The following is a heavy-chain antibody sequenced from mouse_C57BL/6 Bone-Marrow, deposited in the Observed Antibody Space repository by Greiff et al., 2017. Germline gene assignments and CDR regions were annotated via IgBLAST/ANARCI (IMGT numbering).Heavy chain of an antibody. CDR3: TRGGVVSYWYFDV. V-gene: IGHV1-15*01. Sequence: QVQLQQSGAELVRPGASVTLSCKASGYTFTDYEMHWVKQTPVHGLEWIGAIDPETGGTAYNQKFKGKAILTADKSSSTAYMELRSLTSEDSAVXYCTRGGVVSYWYFDVWGTGTTVTVSS. CDR2: IDPETGGT. CDR1: GYTFTDYE. J-gene: IGHJ1*03. D-gene: IGHD1-1*01.